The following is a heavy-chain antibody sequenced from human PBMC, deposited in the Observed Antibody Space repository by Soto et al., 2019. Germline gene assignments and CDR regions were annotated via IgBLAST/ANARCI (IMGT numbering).Heavy chain of an antibody. CDR1: GYTFTNYA. D-gene: IGHD2-2*01. CDR2: INAGNGNT. V-gene: IGHV1-3*01. Sequence: ASVKVSCKASGYTFTNYAVHWVRQAPGQRLEWMGWINAGNGNTRFSQNLQGRVTITRDTSARTVYMELSSLRSEDTAVYYCARGHLAVVPVASWFYYMDVWGKGTTVTVSS. CDR3: ARGHLAVVPVASWFYYMDV. J-gene: IGHJ6*03.